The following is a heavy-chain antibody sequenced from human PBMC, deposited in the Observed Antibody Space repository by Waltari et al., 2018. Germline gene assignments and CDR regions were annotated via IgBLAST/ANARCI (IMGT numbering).Heavy chain of an antibody. Sequence: EVQLVESGGGLVQPGGSLRLSCAASGFTFSHYWMHWVRQVPEKGLMWVSHCNSDGNSPSYADSVKGRFTISRDNAKNTVYLQMNSLRAEDTAVYYCARDTPGDGIDYWGQGTLVTVSS. D-gene: IGHD7-27*01. CDR3: ARDTPGDGIDY. CDR1: GFTFSHYW. CDR2: CNSDGNSP. J-gene: IGHJ4*02. V-gene: IGHV3-74*01.